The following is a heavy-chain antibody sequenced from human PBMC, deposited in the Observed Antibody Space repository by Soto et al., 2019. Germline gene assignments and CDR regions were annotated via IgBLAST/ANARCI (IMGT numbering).Heavy chain of an antibody. D-gene: IGHD5-12*01. V-gene: IGHV1-8*01. CDR3: ASVTEYGGPYQ. Sequence: QVQLVQSGAEVKKPGSSVKVSCKASGYTFTSYAINSVRQATGQGLEWMGWMNPNSGNTGYAQKSQGRVTRTRNTPISTAYIELSVLRAEDTAVYYCASVTEYGGPYQWGQGSLVSASS. J-gene: IGHJ4*02. CDR2: MNPNSGNT. CDR1: GYTFTSYA.